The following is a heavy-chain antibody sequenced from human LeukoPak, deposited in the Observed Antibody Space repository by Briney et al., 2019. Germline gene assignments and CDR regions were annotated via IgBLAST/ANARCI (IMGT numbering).Heavy chain of an antibody. CDR1: GFTFGDYA. CDR3: ARDGDSSDGYFY. D-gene: IGHD3-22*01. J-gene: IGHJ4*02. Sequence: GGSLRLSCTASGFTFGDYAMSWFRQAPGKGLEWVSVIYSGGSTYYADSVKGRFTISRDNSKNTLYLQMNSLRAEDTAVYYCARDGDSSDGYFYWGQGTLVTVSS. V-gene: IGHV3-66*01. CDR2: IYSGGST.